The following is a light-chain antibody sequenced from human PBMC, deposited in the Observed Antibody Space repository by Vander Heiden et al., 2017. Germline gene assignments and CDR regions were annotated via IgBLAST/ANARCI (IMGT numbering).Light chain of an antibody. CDR2: NAS. CDR1: QRISSW. J-gene: IGKJ1*01. Sequence: DIQMTPSPSTLSASVGDRVNITCRARQRISSWLAWKQQKPGKAPKLLVYNASSLESGVPSRCSGGGSGTEFTLTISSLQPDDFATYYCQQYNSYASFGQGTKVEIK. CDR3: QQYNSYAS. V-gene: IGKV1-5*03.